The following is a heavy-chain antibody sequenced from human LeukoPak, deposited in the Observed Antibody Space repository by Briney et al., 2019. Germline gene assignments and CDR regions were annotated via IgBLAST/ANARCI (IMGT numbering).Heavy chain of an antibody. V-gene: IGHV3-21*01. CDR1: GFTFSSYS. D-gene: IGHD1-26*01. CDR3: ARGLLVGATAIGY. CDR2: TSSSSSYI. J-gene: IGHJ4*02. Sequence: GPLRLSCAASGFTFSSYSMNWVRQAPGKGLEWVSSTSSSSSYIYYADSVKGRFTISRDNAKNSLYLQMNSLRAEDTAVYYCARGLLVGATAIGYWGQGTLVTVSS.